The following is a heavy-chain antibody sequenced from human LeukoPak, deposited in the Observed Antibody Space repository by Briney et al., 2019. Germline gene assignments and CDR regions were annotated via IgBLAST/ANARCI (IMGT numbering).Heavy chain of an antibody. D-gene: IGHD6-13*01. Sequence: GGSLRLSCAASGFTFSSYGMHWVRQAPGKGLEWVAFIRYDGSNKYYADSVKGRFTISRDNSKNTLYLQMNSLRAEDTAVYYCAKDHLSGSSWYFDYYYYMDVWGKGTTVTISS. V-gene: IGHV3-30*02. CDR3: AKDHLSGSSWYFDYYYYMDV. J-gene: IGHJ6*03. CDR1: GFTFSSYG. CDR2: IRYDGSNK.